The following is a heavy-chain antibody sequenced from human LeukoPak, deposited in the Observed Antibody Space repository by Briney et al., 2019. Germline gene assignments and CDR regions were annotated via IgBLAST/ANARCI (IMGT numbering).Heavy chain of an antibody. CDR1: GGSISSYY. CDR3: ARGPVGVDY. CDR2: IYYSGST. J-gene: IGHJ4*02. Sequence: PSETLSLTCTVSGGSISSYYWSWIRQPPGKGLEWIGYIYYSGSTNYNPSLKSRVTISVDTSKNQFSLKLTSVTAADTAVYYCARGPVGVDYWGQGTLVTVSS. V-gene: IGHV4-59*01. D-gene: IGHD3-10*01.